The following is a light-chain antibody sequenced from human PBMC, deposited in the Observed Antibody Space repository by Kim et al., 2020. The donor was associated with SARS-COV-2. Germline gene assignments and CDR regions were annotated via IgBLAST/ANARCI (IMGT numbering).Light chain of an antibody. CDR3: QQYDSSPYT. J-gene: IGKJ2*01. Sequence: DIQMTQSPSSLSAAVGDRVTITCRASHGISNYLDWFQQKPGNAPKLLIYGASVLQNGVPSRFSGSRSGTDFTLTISSLQPEDFATYYCQQYDSSPYTFGQGTKLEIK. CDR2: GAS. V-gene: IGKV1-16*01. CDR1: HGISNY.